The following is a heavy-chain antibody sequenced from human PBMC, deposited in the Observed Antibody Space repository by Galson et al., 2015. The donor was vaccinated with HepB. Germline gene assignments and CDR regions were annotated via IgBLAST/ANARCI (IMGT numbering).Heavy chain of an antibody. CDR3: AGGRGVDY. Sequence: SLRLSCAASGLNFSSYWISWVRQAPGKGLEWAANIKPEGSDKYYVDSVKGRFTISRDNAKNSVYLQMNSLRVEDTAVYYCAGGRGVDYWGQGTLVTVSS. CDR1: GLNFSSYW. J-gene: IGHJ4*02. V-gene: IGHV3-7*01. CDR2: IKPEGSDK. D-gene: IGHD3-10*01.